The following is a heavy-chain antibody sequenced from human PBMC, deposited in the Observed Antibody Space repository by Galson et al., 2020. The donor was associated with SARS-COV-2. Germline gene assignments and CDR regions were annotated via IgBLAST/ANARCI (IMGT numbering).Heavy chain of an antibody. CDR1: GFTFSSYG. Sequence: GESLKISCAASGFTFSSYGMHWVRQAPGKGLEWVAVISYDGSNKYYADSVKGRFTISRDNSKNTLYLQMNSLRAEDTAVYYCAKDRAYYDILTGYYAVGQKHYYYCGMDVWGQGTTVTVSS. V-gene: IGHV3-30*18. D-gene: IGHD3-9*01. CDR2: ISYDGSNK. J-gene: IGHJ6*02. CDR3: AKDRAYYDILTGYYAVGQKHYYYCGMDV.